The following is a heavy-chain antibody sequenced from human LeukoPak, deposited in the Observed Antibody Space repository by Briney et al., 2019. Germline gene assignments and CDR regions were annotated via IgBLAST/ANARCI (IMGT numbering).Heavy chain of an antibody. J-gene: IGHJ4*02. CDR3: ARVRGVTWDY. V-gene: IGHV3-30-3*01. D-gene: IGHD3-10*01. CDR2: ISYDGSNK. CDR1: GFTFSSYA. Sequence: GRSLRLSCAASGFTFSSYAMHWVRQAPGKGLEWVAVISYDGSNKYYADSVKGRFTISRDNSKNTLYLQMNSLRAEDTAVYYCARVRGVTWDYWGQGTLVTVSS.